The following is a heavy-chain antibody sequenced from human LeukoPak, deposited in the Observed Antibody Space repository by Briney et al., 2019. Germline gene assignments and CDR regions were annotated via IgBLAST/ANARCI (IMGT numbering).Heavy chain of an antibody. Sequence: ASVKVSCKASGYTFTSYYMHWVRQAPGQGLEWMGIINPSGGSTSYAQKFQGRVTMTRDTSTSTVYMELSSLRSEDTAVYYCARERGDQAYYYYYGMDVWGQGTTVTVSS. J-gene: IGHJ6*02. CDR2: INPSGGST. V-gene: IGHV1-46*01. D-gene: IGHD2-21*02. CDR1: GYTFTSYY. CDR3: ARERGDQAYYYYYGMDV.